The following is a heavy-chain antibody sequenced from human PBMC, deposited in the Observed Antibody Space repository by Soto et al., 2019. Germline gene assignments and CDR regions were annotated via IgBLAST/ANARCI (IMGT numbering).Heavy chain of an antibody. J-gene: IGHJ6*03. Sequence: ASVKVSCKASGYTFTSYYMHWVRQAPGQGLEWMGIINPSGGSTSYAQKFQGRVTMTRDTSTSTVYMELSSLRSEDTAVYYCAREPRMITFGGVPYYYYMDVWGKGTTVTVSS. CDR1: GYTFTSYY. D-gene: IGHD3-16*01. CDR2: INPSGGST. CDR3: AREPRMITFGGVPYYYYMDV. V-gene: IGHV1-46*03.